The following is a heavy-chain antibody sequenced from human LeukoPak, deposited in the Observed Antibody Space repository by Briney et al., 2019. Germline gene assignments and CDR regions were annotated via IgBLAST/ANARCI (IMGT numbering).Heavy chain of an antibody. V-gene: IGHV4-39*01. CDR3: AGHKYYNFWGSFNWFDP. D-gene: IGHD3-3*01. CDR2: VYHGGST. CDR1: GASIINNNYY. J-gene: IGHJ5*02. Sequence: TSETLSPTCFVSGASIINNNYYWAWLRQPPGKGLEWIGSVYHGGSTSYNPSLKSRVTISVDTSKSHFTLKMNSVTASDTALYSCAGHKYYNFWGSFNWFDPWGQGTLVTVSS.